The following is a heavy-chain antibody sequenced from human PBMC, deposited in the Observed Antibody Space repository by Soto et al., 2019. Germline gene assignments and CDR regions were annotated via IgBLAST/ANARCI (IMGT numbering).Heavy chain of an antibody. J-gene: IGHJ4*02. CDR3: ARDRDDYGSGNYYNRIDF. D-gene: IGHD3-10*01. CDR1: GGIFSTYA. CDR2: IIPLFGTP. V-gene: IGHV1-69*01. Sequence: QVQLVQSGAEVKKPGSSVKVSCKASGGIFSTYAISWLRQAPGQGREWMGGIIPLFGTPNYAQRFQGRVTITADESTSTAYMALSRLRSEDTAVYYCARDRDDYGSGNYYNRIDFWGQGPLVTVSS.